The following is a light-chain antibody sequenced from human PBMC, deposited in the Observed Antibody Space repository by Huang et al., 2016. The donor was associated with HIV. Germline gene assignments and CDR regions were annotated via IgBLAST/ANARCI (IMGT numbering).Light chain of an antibody. V-gene: IGKV1-39*01. CDR3: QQSYRTPRT. Sequence: DIQLTQFPTSLSASVEDRVPITCRAGQAIDKYLNWYQQKSGRAPRLLIYGASKLQSGVPSRFSGRASGTHFSLTINSLQPDDSAIYYCQQSYRTPRTFGQGTNLEI. CDR2: GAS. J-gene: IGKJ2*01. CDR1: QAIDKY.